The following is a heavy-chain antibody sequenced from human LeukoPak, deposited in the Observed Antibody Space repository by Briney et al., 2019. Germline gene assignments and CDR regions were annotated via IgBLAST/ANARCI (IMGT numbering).Heavy chain of an antibody. Sequence: PSETLSLTCTVSGGSVSSGSYYWSWIRQPPGKGLEWIGYIYYSGSTNYNPSLKSRVTISVDTSKNQFSLKLSSVTAADTAVYYCARERDGYSSGWPSKRGQGTLVTVSS. CDR1: GGSVSSGSYY. V-gene: IGHV4-61*01. J-gene: IGHJ4*02. CDR3: ARERDGYSSGWPSK. CDR2: IYYSGST. D-gene: IGHD6-19*01.